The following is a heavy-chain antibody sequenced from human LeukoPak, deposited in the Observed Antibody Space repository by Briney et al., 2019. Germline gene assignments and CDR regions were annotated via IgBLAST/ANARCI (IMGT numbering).Heavy chain of an antibody. Sequence: SVKVSCKASGGTFSSYAISWVRQAPGQGLEWMGGIIPIFGTANYAQKFQGRVTITTDESTSTAYMELSSLRSEDTAVYYCARDREYSSSWYYFDYWGQGTLVTVSS. D-gene: IGHD6-13*01. CDR2: IIPIFGTA. V-gene: IGHV1-69*05. J-gene: IGHJ4*02. CDR1: GGTFSSYA. CDR3: ARDREYSSSWYYFDY.